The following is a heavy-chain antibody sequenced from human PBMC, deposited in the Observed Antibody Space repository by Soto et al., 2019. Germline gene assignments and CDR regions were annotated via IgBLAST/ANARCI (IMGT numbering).Heavy chain of an antibody. D-gene: IGHD1-1*01. CDR3: ARRYGYSFDY. CDR2: VFYDGYT. J-gene: IGHJ4*02. Sequence: SETLSLTCTVSGDSISGSPYFWGWIRQPPGKRLEWIGSVFYDGYTLYTPSLRSRVTMSVDTSKNQFSLKLSSVTAADTAVYYCARRYGYSFDYWGQGTLVTVSS. CDR1: GDSISGSPYF. V-gene: IGHV4-39*01.